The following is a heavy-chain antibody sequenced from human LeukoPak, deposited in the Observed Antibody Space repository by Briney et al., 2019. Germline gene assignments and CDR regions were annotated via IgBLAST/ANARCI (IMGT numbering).Heavy chain of an antibody. Sequence: GASVKVSCKTSGYSENFYGITWVRQVAGQGLEWMGWLSPTSSRAGSAQKFQGRVTFTRDTSISTVYMELSSLTSEDTAVYYCARARYSSSFYWGPYFDYWGQGTLVTVSS. CDR3: ARARYSSSFYWGPYFDY. CDR2: LSPTSSRA. V-gene: IGHV1-8*01. CDR1: GYSENFYG. J-gene: IGHJ4*02. D-gene: IGHD6-6*01.